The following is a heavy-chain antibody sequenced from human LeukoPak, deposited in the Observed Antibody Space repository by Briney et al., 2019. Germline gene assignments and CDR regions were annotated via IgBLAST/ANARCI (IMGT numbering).Heavy chain of an antibody. CDR3: ARDLGGPTDY. Sequence: PGRSLRLSCAASGFTFSSYAMHWVRQAPGKGLEWVSVIYSGGTTYYADSVKGRFTISRDNSKNTLYLQMNSLRAEDTAVYYCARDLGGPTDYWGQGTLVTVSS. V-gene: IGHV3-53*01. CDR2: IYSGGTT. CDR1: GFTFSSYA. J-gene: IGHJ4*02. D-gene: IGHD3-16*01.